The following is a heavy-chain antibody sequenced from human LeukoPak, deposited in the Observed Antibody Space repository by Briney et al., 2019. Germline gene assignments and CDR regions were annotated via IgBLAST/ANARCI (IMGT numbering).Heavy chain of an antibody. V-gene: IGHV3-7*03. CDR2: IKQDGSEK. J-gene: IGHJ6*03. CDR1: GFPFSSCA. CDR3: ARDHVGYCSSTSCYRNYYYYYMDV. D-gene: IGHD2-2*03. Sequence: PGGSLRLSCAASGFPFSSCAMSWVRQAPGKGLEWVANIKQDGSEKYYVDSVKGRFTISRDNAKNSLYLQMNSLRAEDTAVYYCARDHVGYCSSTSCYRNYYYYYMDVWGKGTTVTISS.